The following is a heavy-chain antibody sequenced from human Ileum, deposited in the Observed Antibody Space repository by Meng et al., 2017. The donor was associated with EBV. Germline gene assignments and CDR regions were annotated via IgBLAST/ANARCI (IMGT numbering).Heavy chain of an antibody. V-gene: IGHV6-1*01. CDR1: GDSVSSDKTA. CDR3: ATSRIAKFDR. Sequence: QLQLQASGPGLVQPSHSLSLSCVIYGDSVSSDKTAWNWIRQSPSRGLEWLGRTYRRSRWYYDYALSVKSRINISPDTSKNQVSLQLNSVTDEDTGIYYCATSRIAKFDRWGQGTLVTVSS. CDR2: TYRRSRWYY. J-gene: IGHJ5*02.